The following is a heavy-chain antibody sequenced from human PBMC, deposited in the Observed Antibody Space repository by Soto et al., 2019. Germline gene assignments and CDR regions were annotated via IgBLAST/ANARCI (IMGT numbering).Heavy chain of an antibody. V-gene: IGHV1-18*04. CDR1: GYTFTSYG. Sequence: QVQLVQSGGEVTKPGASVKVSCKSSGYTFTSYGVSWVRQAPGQGLEWLGWISVYTGNTKQAQKFQDRVTLTTEASTGTASLELRNLRSDDTAVYYCARDRCTTDRCCTHHFVVWGQGTTVTVSS. D-gene: IGHD2-8*01. J-gene: IGHJ6*02. CDR3: ARDRCTTDRCCTHHFVV. CDR2: ISVYTGNT.